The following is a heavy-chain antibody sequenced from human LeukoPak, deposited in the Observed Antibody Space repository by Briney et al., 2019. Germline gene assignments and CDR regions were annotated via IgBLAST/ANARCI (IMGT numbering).Heavy chain of an antibody. D-gene: IGHD6-13*01. V-gene: IGHV3-23*01. CDR3: AKDGQLGRYYYYMDV. CDR2: ISGNGGST. CDR1: GISFSTYG. Sequence: GGTLRLSCVASGISFSTYGMSWVRQAPGMGLEWVSGISGNGGSTYYADSVKGRFTISRDNSKNTLYLQMNSLRAGDTALYYCAKDGQLGRYYYYMDVWGKGTTVTISS. J-gene: IGHJ6*03.